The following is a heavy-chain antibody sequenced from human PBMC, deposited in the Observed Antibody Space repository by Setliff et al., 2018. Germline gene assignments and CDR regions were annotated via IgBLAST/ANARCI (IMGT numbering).Heavy chain of an antibody. V-gene: IGHV4-34*01. CDR2: INHSGST. CDR3: ARGYRASNWGQGGNWFDP. Sequence: SETLSLTCIVAGDSISNTGYYWSWIRQPPGKGLEWIGEINHSGSTNYNPSLKSRVTISVDTSKNQFSLKLSSVTAADTAVYYCARGYRASNWGQGGNWFDPWGQGTLVTVSS. D-gene: IGHD7-27*01. CDR1: GDSISNTGYY. J-gene: IGHJ5*02.